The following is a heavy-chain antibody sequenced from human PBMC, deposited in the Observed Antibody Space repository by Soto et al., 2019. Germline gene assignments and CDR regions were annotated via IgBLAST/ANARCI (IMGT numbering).Heavy chain of an antibody. Sequence: QVQLVQSGAEVKKPGASVKVSCKASGYTFTSYAMHWVRQAPGQRLEWMGWINAGNGNTKYSQKFQGRVTITRDTSASTDYMELSSLRSEDTAVYYCARDKSGFAGGELSTGAFDIWGQGTMVTVSS. D-gene: IGHD3-16*02. CDR2: INAGNGNT. CDR3: ARDKSGFAGGELSTGAFDI. J-gene: IGHJ3*02. V-gene: IGHV1-3*01. CDR1: GYTFTSYA.